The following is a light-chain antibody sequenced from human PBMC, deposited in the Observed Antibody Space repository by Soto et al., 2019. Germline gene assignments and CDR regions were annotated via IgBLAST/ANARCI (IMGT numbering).Light chain of an antibody. CDR2: AAS. V-gene: IGKV1-27*01. CDR1: QGISNH. Sequence: DIQMTQSPSSLSASVGDRVTITCRASQGISNHLVWYQQKPGKVPKLLIYAASTLLSGVPPRFSGSGSGTDFILTISSLQPEDVATYYCQKYNSAPWTFGQGTKVEIK. CDR3: QKYNSAPWT. J-gene: IGKJ1*01.